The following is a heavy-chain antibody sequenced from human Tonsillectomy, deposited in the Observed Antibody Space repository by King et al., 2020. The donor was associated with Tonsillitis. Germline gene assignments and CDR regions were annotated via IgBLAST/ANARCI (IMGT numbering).Heavy chain of an antibody. V-gene: IGHV3-9*01. D-gene: IGHD4-23*01. CDR1: GFTFDDYA. CDR3: VKDVGDYGGNSESYFQH. Sequence: VQLVESGGGLVQPGRSLRLSCAASGFTFDDYAMHWVRQVPGKGLEWVSTISWSSKDIGYADSVKGRFTISRDNAKNSLYLQMNSLTVEDTAFYYCVKDVGDYGGNSESYFQHWGQGTLVTVSS. J-gene: IGHJ1*01. CDR2: ISWSSKDI.